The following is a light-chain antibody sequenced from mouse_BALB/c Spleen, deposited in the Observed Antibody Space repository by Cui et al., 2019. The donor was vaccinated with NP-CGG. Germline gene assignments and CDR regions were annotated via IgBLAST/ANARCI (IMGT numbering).Light chain of an antibody. CDR3: ALWYSNHWV. V-gene: IGLV1*01. CDR2: GTN. J-gene: IGLJ1*01. Sequence: QAVLTQQSAPTTSPGETVTLTCRSSTGTFTTNNYANWVQEKPNHLFTGLIGGTNNRAPGVPARFSGSLIGDKAALTITGAQTEDEAIYFCALWYSNHWVFGGGTKLTVL. CDR1: TGTFTTNNY.